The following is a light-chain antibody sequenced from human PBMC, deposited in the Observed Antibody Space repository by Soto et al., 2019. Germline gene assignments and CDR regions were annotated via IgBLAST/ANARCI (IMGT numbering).Light chain of an antibody. V-gene: IGKV1-9*01. CDR1: QGIRKN. Sequence: IQLTQSPSSLSASVGDRVTINCRASQGIRKNLVWFQQKPGKAPKLLIYTASTLQSGVPSRFRGSGSETDFTLTISSLQPDDFATYYCQQLNNYPLTFGGGTKVEI. CDR2: TAS. CDR3: QQLNNYPLT. J-gene: IGKJ4*01.